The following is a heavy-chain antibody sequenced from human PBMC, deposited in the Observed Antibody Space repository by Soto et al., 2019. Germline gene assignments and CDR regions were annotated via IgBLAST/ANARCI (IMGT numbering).Heavy chain of an antibody. J-gene: IGHJ4*02. V-gene: IGHV3-30*18. Sequence: GGSLRLSCAASGFTFSSYGMHWVRQAPGKGLEWVAVISYDGSNKYYADSVKGRFTISRDNSKNTLYLQMNSLRAEDTAVYYCAKEALFNGYSSSWFVNYWGQGTLVTVSS. D-gene: IGHD6-13*01. CDR1: GFTFSSYG. CDR2: ISYDGSNK. CDR3: AKEALFNGYSSSWFVNY.